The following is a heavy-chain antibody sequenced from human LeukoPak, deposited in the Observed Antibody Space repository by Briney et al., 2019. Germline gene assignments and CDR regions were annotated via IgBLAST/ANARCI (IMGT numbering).Heavy chain of an antibody. CDR1: GYTFTSYD. Sequence: GASVKVSRKASGYTFTSYDINWVRQATGQGLEWMGWMNPNSGNTGYAQKFQGRVTITRNTSISTAYMELSSLRSEDTAVYYCARGLRSHIAAAGKRYYFDYWGQGTLVTVSS. V-gene: IGHV1-8*03. CDR3: ARGLRSHIAAAGKRYYFDY. CDR2: MNPNSGNT. D-gene: IGHD6-13*01. J-gene: IGHJ4*02.